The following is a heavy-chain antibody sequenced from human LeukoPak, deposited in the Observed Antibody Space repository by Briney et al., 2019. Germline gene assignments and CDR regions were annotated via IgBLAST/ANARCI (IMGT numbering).Heavy chain of an antibody. CDR1: GYTFTSYD. CDR2: MNPNNGNT. Sequence: ASVKVSCKASGYTFTSYDINWVRQATGQGLEWMGWMNPNNGNTNYAQKLQGRVTMTTDTSTNTAYMELRSLRSDDTAVYYCARGLQENLAWLKAFSAFDIWGQGTMVTVSS. D-gene: IGHD6-19*01. J-gene: IGHJ3*02. CDR3: ARGLQENLAWLKAFSAFDI. V-gene: IGHV1-8*01.